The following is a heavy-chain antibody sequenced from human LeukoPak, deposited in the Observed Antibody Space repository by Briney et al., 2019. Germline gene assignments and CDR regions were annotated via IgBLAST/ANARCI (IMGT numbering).Heavy chain of an antibody. CDR3: ANGVRQGATPWDY. Sequence: SVKVSCKASGGTFSSYAISWVRQAPGQGLEWMGGIIPIFGTANYAQKFQGRVTITADKSTSTAYMELSSLRSEDTAVYYCANGVRQGATPWDYWGQGTLVTVSS. CDR2: IIPIFGTA. CDR1: GGTFSSYA. D-gene: IGHD1-26*01. V-gene: IGHV1-69*06. J-gene: IGHJ4*02.